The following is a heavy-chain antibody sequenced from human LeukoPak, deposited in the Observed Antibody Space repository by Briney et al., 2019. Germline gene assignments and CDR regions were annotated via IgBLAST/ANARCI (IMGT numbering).Heavy chain of an antibody. CDR1: GFTFSSYW. CDR3: AKFTRGYCSGGSCSNWFDP. CDR2: IKQDGSEK. D-gene: IGHD2-15*01. Sequence: GGSLRLSCAASGFTFSSYWMSWVRQAPGKGLEWVANIKQDGSEKYYMDSVKGRFTISRDNAKNSLYLQMNSLRVGDTAVYYCAKFTRGYCSGGSCSNWFDPWGQGTLVTVSS. J-gene: IGHJ5*02. V-gene: IGHV3-7*01.